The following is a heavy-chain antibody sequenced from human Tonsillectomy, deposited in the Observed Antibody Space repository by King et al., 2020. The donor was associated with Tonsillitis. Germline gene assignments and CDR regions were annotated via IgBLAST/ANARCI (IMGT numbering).Heavy chain of an antibody. V-gene: IGHV2-5*02. Sequence: TLKESGPTLVKPTQTLTLTCTFSGFSLSTSGVGVGWIRQPPGKALEWLALIYWDDDKRYSPSLKSRLTITKDTSKNPVVLTMTNMDPVDTATYYCAHRTSPRYYYDSSGDFDYWGQGTLVTVSS. CDR2: IYWDDDK. CDR1: GFSLSTSGVG. J-gene: IGHJ4*02. CDR3: AHRTSPRYYYDSSGDFDY. D-gene: IGHD3-22*01.